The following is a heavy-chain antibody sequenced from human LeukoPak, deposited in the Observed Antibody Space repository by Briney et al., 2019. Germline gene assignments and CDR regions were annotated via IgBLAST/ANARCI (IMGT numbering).Heavy chain of an antibody. CDR3: ARVGSSSLRDWFDP. J-gene: IGHJ5*02. V-gene: IGHV3-73*01. D-gene: IGHD2-2*01. Sequence: QPGGSLRLSCAASGFTFSGSAMHWVRQASGKGLEWVGRIRSKANSYATAYAASVKGRFTISRDDSKNTAYLQMNSLRAEDTAVYYCARVGSSSLRDWFDPWGQGTLVTVSS. CDR2: IRSKANSYAT. CDR1: GFTFSGSA.